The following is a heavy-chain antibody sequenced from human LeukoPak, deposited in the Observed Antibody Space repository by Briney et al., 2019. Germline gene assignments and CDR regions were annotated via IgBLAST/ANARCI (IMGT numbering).Heavy chain of an antibody. V-gene: IGHV3-11*04. CDR3: ARDLLGRCGGGSCYWRTFDY. CDR2: ISSSGSTI. CDR1: GFTSSDYY. J-gene: IGHJ4*02. Sequence: PGGSLRLSCAASGFTSSDYYMSWIRQAPGKGLEWVSYISSSGSTIYYADSVKGRFTISRDNAKNSLYLQMNSLRAEDTAVYYCARDLLGRCGGGSCYWRTFDYWGQGTLVTVSS. D-gene: IGHD2-15*01.